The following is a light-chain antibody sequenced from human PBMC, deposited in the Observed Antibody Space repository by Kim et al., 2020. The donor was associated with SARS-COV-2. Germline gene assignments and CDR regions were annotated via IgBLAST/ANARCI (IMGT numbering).Light chain of an antibody. Sequence: EIVLTQSPGTLSLSPGEGATLSCRASQTVSSTYLAWYQQRPGQAPRLLIYATSSRATGIPDRFSGSGSGTDFTLTISRLEPEDFAVYYCQQYDGSLFTFGPGTKVDIK. CDR1: QTVSSTY. CDR3: QQYDGSLFT. V-gene: IGKV3-20*01. CDR2: ATS. J-gene: IGKJ3*01.